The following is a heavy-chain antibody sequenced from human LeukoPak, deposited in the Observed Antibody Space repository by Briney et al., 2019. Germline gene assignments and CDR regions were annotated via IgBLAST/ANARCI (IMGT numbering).Heavy chain of an antibody. Sequence: GGSLRLSCAASGFTFSNLWMSWVRQAPGKGLKWVANIKQDGSEKYYVDSVKGRFTISRDNAQNSLYLQTNSLRAEDTAIYYCATSTAAAGTDWGQGTLVTVSS. CDR2: IKQDGSEK. V-gene: IGHV3-7*03. J-gene: IGHJ4*02. CDR3: ATSTAAAGTD. D-gene: IGHD6-13*01. CDR1: GFTFSNLW.